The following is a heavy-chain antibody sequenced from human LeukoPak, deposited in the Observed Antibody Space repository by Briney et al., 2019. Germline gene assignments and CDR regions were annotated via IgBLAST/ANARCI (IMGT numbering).Heavy chain of an antibody. D-gene: IGHD6-19*01. V-gene: IGHV4-39*01. CDR2: IYYSGST. CDR3: AGGKQWSQGTFDY. J-gene: IGHJ4*02. CDR1: GGSISSSSYY. Sequence: KPSETLSLTCTVSGGSISSSSYYWGWIRQPPGKGLEWIGSIYYSGSTYYNPSLKSRVTISVDTSKNQFSLKLSSVTAADTAVYYCAGGKQWSQGTFDYWGQGTLVTVSS.